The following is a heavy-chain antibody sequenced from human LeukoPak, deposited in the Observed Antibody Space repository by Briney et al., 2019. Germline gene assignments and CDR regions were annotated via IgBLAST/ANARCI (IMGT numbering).Heavy chain of an antibody. V-gene: IGHV3-53*01. CDR3: ASTYYDILTGLDY. CDR1: GFTVSSNY. Sequence: PGGSLRLSCAASGFTVSSNYMSWVRQAPGKGLEGVSVIYSGGSTYYADSVKGRFTISRDNSKNTLYLQMNSLRAEDTAVYYCASTYYDILTGLDYWGQGTLVTVSS. D-gene: IGHD3-9*01. J-gene: IGHJ4*02. CDR2: IYSGGST.